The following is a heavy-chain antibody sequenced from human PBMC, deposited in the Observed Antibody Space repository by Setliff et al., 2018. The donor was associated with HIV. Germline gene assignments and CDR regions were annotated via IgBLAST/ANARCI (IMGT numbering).Heavy chain of an antibody. CDR3: ARYTSKVDWFDP. J-gene: IGHJ5*02. CDR1: GGSITNDNNY. D-gene: IGHD2-2*02. CDR2: IYFNGKT. Sequence: TLSLTCSVSGGSITNDNNYWGWIRQSPGKGLEWIGSIYFNGKTYNNPSLKSRVTIFVDTSKTQFYLKLRSVTASDTAVYYCARYTSKVDWFDPWGQGTLVTVSS. V-gene: IGHV4-39*01.